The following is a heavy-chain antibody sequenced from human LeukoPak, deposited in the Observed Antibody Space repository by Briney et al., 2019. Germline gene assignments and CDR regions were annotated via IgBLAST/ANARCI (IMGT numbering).Heavy chain of an antibody. J-gene: IGHJ6*03. CDR3: AKDRYGDYAAPFHYYMDA. V-gene: IGHV1-2*02. Sequence: ASVKVSCKASGYTFGGFYIHWVRQAPGQGLEWMGWINPNSGVTNYAQKLQGRVTITRDTSIDTAYMQLSRLRSDDTAVYYCAKDRYGDYAAPFHYYMDAWGRGTTVTVSS. D-gene: IGHD5-12*01. CDR1: GYTFGGFY. CDR2: INPNSGVT.